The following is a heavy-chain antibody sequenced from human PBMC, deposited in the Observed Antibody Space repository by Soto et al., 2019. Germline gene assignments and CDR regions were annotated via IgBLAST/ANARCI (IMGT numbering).Heavy chain of an antibody. CDR2: ISSSGSTI. V-gene: IGHV3-48*03. D-gene: IGHD4-17*01. J-gene: IGHJ6*02. Sequence: VGSLRLSCAASGFIFSTFAMNWVRQAPGKGLEWVSYISSSGSTIYYADSVKGRFTISRDNAKNSLYLQMNSLRAEDTAVYYCARVGHDYGGFHYGMDVWGQGTTVTVSS. CDR3: ARVGHDYGGFHYGMDV. CDR1: GFIFSTFA.